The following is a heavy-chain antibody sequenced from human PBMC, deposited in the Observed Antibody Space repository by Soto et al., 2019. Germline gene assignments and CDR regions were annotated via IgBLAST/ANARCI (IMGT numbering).Heavy chain of an antibody. CDR1: GYTFTSYD. J-gene: IGHJ6*02. CDR3: ARAPFKGGNYYYYGMDV. D-gene: IGHD3-16*01. CDR2: MNPNSGNT. V-gene: IGHV1-8*01. Sequence: ASVKVSGKTSGYTFTSYDINWVRQATGQGLEWMGWMNPNSGNTGYAQKFQGRVTMTRNTSISTAYMELSSLRSEDTAVYYCARAPFKGGNYYYYGMDVWGQGTTVTVSS.